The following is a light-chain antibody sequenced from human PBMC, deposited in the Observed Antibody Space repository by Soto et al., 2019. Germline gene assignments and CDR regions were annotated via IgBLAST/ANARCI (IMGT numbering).Light chain of an antibody. Sequence: EIVLTQSPGTLSLSPGERATLSCRASQSVSSSYLAGYQQKPGQAPRLLIYGASTRATGIPDRFSGSGSVTDFPLTISRLEPEDVAVYYCQQYCSSPMYTFGQGTKLEIK. CDR2: GAS. CDR3: QQYCSSPMYT. J-gene: IGKJ2*01. V-gene: IGKV3-20*01. CDR1: QSVSSSY.